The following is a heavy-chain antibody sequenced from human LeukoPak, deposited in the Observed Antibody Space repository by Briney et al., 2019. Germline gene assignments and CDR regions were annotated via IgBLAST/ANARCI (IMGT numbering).Heavy chain of an antibody. J-gene: IGHJ4*02. CDR3: ARGEAAGDYFDY. D-gene: IGHD6-13*01. CDR1: GGSFSSSNW. V-gene: IGHV4-4*02. Sequence: SETLSLTCAVSGGSFSSSNWWSWVRQPPGKVLEWIGEIYHSGSTNYNPSLKSRLTISVDKSKNQFSLKLSSVTAADTAVYYCARGEAAGDYFDYWGQGTLVTVSS. CDR2: IYHSGST.